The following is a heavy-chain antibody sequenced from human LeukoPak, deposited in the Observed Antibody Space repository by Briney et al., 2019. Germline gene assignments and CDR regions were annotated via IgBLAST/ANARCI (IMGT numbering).Heavy chain of an antibody. V-gene: IGHV1-69*13. CDR2: IIPIFGTA. D-gene: IGHD4-17*01. CDR3: ARDTFHDYGDNWLDP. J-gene: IGHJ5*02. CDR1: GGTFSSYA. Sequence: SVKVSCKASGGTFSSYAISWVRQAPGQGLEWMGGIIPIFGTANYAQKFQGRVTITADESTSTAYMELCSLRSEDTAVYYCARDTFHDYGDNWLDPWGQGTLVTVSS.